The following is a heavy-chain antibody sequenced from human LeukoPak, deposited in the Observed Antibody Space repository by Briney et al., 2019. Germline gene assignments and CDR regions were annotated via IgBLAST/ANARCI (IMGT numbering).Heavy chain of an antibody. V-gene: IGHV3-30-3*01. Sequence: GGSLRLSCAASGFTFSSYAMHGVREAPGKGLEWVAVISYDGSNKYYADSVKGRFTISRDNSKNTLYLQMNSLRAEDTAVYYCARERGGYHDYWGQGTLVTVSS. CDR2: ISYDGSNK. CDR1: GFTFSSYA. J-gene: IGHJ4*02. D-gene: IGHD5-12*01. CDR3: ARERGGYHDY.